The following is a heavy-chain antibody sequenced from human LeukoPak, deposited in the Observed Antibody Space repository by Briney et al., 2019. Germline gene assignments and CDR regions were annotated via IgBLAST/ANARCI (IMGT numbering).Heavy chain of an antibody. Sequence: GRSLRLSCAASGFTFSSYAMHWVRQAPGKGLEWVAVISYDGSNKYYADSVKGRFTTSRDNSKNTLYLQMNSLRAEDTAVYYCARDLGVVVVAALDYWGQGTLVTVSS. D-gene: IGHD2-15*01. J-gene: IGHJ4*02. CDR2: ISYDGSNK. CDR1: GFTFSSYA. CDR3: ARDLGVVVVAALDY. V-gene: IGHV3-30-3*01.